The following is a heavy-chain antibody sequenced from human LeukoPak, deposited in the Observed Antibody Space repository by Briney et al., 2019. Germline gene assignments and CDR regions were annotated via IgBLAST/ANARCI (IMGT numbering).Heavy chain of an antibody. Sequence: GGSLRLSCAVSRFPFSVYEFNWVRQAPGKGREWVANIASSGTIKYYADSVEGRFSISRDNAKNSLYLQMNSLRVEDTGFYYCALLAVASDFDYWGQGALVTVSS. CDR2: IASSGTIK. D-gene: IGHD6-19*01. CDR3: ALLAVASDFDY. J-gene: IGHJ4*02. CDR1: RFPFSVYE. V-gene: IGHV3-48*03.